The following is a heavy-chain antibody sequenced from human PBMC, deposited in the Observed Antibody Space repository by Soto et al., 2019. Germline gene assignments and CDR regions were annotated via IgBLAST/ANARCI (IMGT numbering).Heavy chain of an antibody. D-gene: IGHD1-26*01. V-gene: IGHV1-69*13. CDR2: IIPIFGTA. CDR1: GGTFSSYA. J-gene: IGHJ6*02. Sequence: SVKVSCKASGGTFSSYAISWVRQAPGQGLEWMGGIIPIFGTANYAQKFQGRVTITADESTSTAYMELSSLRSEDTAVYYCARLIVGATRFNYYYGMDVWGQGTTVTVSS. CDR3: ARLIVGATRFNYYYGMDV.